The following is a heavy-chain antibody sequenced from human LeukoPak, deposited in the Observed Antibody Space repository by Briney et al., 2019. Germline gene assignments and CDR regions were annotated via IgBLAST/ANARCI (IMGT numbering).Heavy chain of an antibody. CDR2: IYPRDGST. Sequence: ASVKVSCKASGYTFTSNYIHWVRQAPGQGLEWMGMIYPRDGSTSYAQKFQGRVTVTRDTSTSTVHMELSGLRSEDTAVYYCARGLGSGSYYGYWGQGTLVTVSS. CDR3: ARGLGSGSYYGY. J-gene: IGHJ4*02. CDR1: GYTFTSNY. V-gene: IGHV1-46*01. D-gene: IGHD1-26*01.